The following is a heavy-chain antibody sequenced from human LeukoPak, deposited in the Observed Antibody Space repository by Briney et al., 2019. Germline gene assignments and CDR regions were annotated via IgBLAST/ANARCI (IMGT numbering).Heavy chain of an antibody. CDR3: ARVGEGVSLQP. CDR1: GFTFDDYA. J-gene: IGHJ5*02. CDR2: ISWNSGSI. V-gene: IGHV3-9*01. Sequence: GGSLRLSCAASGFTFDDYAMHWVRQAPGKGLEWVSGISWNSGSIGYADSVKGRFTISRDNAKNSLYLQMNSLRAEDTAVYYCARVGEGVSLQPWGQGTLVTVSS. D-gene: IGHD3-10*01.